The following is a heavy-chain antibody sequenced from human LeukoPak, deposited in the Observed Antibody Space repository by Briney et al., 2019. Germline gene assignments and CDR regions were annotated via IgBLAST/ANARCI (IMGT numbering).Heavy chain of an antibody. D-gene: IGHD6-19*01. CDR2: IYPDDSDT. CDR1: GYTFSSHW. Sequence: GESLKISCKGSGYTFSSHWIAWVRQMPGKGLDWMGIIYPDDSDTRYSPSFQGQVTISADKSISTAYLQWSSLKASDTAMYYCARSLSSGWPGFGYWGQGALVTVSS. V-gene: IGHV5-51*01. CDR3: ARSLSSGWPGFGY. J-gene: IGHJ4*02.